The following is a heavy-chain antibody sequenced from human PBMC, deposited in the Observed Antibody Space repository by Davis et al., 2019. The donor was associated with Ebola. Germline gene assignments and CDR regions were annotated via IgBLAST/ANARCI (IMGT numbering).Heavy chain of an antibody. J-gene: IGHJ4*02. D-gene: IGHD3-22*01. CDR2: IKQDGSEK. CDR3: AREIDSSDDY. Sequence: GESLKISCAASGFTFSSYWMSWVRQAPGKGLEWVANIKQDGSEKYYVDSVKGRFTISRDNAKNSLYLQMNSLRAEDTAVYYCAREIDSSDDYWGQGTLVTVSS. CDR1: GFTFSSYW. V-gene: IGHV3-7*01.